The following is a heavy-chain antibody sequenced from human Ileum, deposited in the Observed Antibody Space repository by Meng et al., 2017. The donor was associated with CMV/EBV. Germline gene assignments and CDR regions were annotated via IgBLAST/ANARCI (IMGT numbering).Heavy chain of an antibody. V-gene: IGHV2-5*02. CDR1: GFSLTPSGVG. Sequence: IPWKGSVPTLVNPPQTSQLTCTFVGFSLTPSGVGVGWVRQPPGKALEWLALIYWDDDKRYSPSLKSRFTITKDTSKNQVVLTMTNMDPVDTATYYCTQLRTGYAYWGQGTLVTVSS. CDR2: IYWDDDK. D-gene: IGHD3/OR15-3a*01. J-gene: IGHJ1*01. CDR3: TQLRTGYAY.